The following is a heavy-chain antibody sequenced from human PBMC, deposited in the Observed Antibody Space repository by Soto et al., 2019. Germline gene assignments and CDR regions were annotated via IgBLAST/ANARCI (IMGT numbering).Heavy chain of an antibody. J-gene: IGHJ4*02. Sequence: QVQLVQSGADVKKPGSSVKVSGKASGGSSSSYTIGCVRQAAVQGPERMGRIIPILSTTNYAQKFQGRVTITADVSTNAAYMELSSLRPEDSAVYYCASPTTISFDYWGQGTLVTVSS. CDR1: GGSSSSYT. CDR3: ASPTTISFDY. V-gene: IGHV1-69*08. D-gene: IGHD3-9*01. CDR2: IIPILSTT.